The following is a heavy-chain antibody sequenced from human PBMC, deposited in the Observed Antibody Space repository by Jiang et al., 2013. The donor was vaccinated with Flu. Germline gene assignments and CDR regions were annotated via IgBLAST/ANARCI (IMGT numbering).Heavy chain of an antibody. J-gene: IGHJ6*02. CDR1: GFTFSDSA. CDR3: TRLYYFDSSSPVDYYYGMDV. CDR2: ITSKANSYAT. V-gene: IGHV3-73*01. D-gene: IGHD3-22*01. Sequence: QLVESGGGLVQPGGSLKLSCAASGFTFSDSAMHWVRQASGKGLEWVGRITSKANSYATTYAASVKGRFTISRDDSKNTAYLQMNSLKTEDKAVYYCTRLYYFDSSSPVDYYYGMDVWGQGTTVTVSS.